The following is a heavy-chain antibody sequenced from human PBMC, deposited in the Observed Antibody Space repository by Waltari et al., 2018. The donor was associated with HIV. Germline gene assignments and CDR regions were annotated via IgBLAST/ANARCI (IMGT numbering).Heavy chain of an antibody. J-gene: IGHJ5*02. CDR2: SSDSGSNT. D-gene: IGHD2-15*01. CDR3: AKVMPTSVYCCLDP. Sequence: DVQLLESGGGLVQPGGSLGLSCAASGFTFSRYAMSWVRQAPGKGLEWVSASSDSGSNTYYADSVRCRFTISRDNAKSTLFLQMSSLRADDTAVYYCAKVMPTSVYCCLDPWGQGTLVPVSS. V-gene: IGHV3-23*01. CDR1: GFTFSRYA.